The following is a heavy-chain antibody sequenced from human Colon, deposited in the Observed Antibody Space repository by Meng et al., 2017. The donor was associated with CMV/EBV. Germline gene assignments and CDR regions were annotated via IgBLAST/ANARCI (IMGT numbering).Heavy chain of an antibody. J-gene: IGHJ4*02. V-gene: IGHV3-74*01. CDR3: ARGYSGTYRIDF. Sequence: GESLKISCAASGFTFSNYWMHWVRQAPGKGLVWVSRIISDGSTTTYADSVKGRFTISRDNARNTLSLQMNSLRAEDTAVYYCARGYSGTYRIDFWGQGALVTVSS. CDR1: GFTFSNYW. D-gene: IGHD1-26*01. CDR2: IISDGSTT.